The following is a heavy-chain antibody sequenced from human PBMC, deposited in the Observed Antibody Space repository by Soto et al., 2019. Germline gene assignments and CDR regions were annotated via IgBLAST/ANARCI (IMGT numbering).Heavy chain of an antibody. Sequence: QITLKESGPTLVKPTQTLTLTCTFSGFSLSTSGVGVGWIRQPPGKALEWLALIYWDDDKRYSPSLKSRLTITKDTDKNQVVLTMTNMDPVDTATYYCAHRGGASTSSRSARFDPWGQGTLVTVSS. CDR2: IYWDDDK. D-gene: IGHD2-2*01. V-gene: IGHV2-5*02. J-gene: IGHJ5*02. CDR1: GFSLSTSGVG. CDR3: AHRGGASTSSRSARFDP.